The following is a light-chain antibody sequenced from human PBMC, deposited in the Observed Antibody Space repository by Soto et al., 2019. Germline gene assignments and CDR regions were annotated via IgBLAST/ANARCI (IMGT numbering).Light chain of an antibody. CDR2: GAS. CDR3: LHYNDWPRWT. V-gene: IGKV3-15*01. J-gene: IGKJ1*01. Sequence: TQSPATLSVDPGERATLSCRASQSVSNNLAWYQQQPGQAPRLLIYGASTTASGIPARFSGSGSGTEFTLTISSLQSEDFAVYYCLHYNDWPRWTFGQGTKV. CDR1: QSVSNN.